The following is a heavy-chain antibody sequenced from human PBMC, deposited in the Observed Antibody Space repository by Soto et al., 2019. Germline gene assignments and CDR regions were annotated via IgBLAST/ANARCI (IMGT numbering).Heavy chain of an antibody. V-gene: IGHV3-48*02. Sequence: GGSLRLSCAASGVTFSSYSRNWVRQAPGKGLEWVSYISSSSSTICYADSVKGRFTISRDNAKNSLYLQMNSLRDEDTAVYYCARDLRFYSSGSSDEYFQHWGQGTLVTVSS. CDR1: GVTFSSYS. J-gene: IGHJ1*01. CDR3: ARDLRFYSSGSSDEYFQH. D-gene: IGHD6-19*01. CDR2: ISSSSSTI.